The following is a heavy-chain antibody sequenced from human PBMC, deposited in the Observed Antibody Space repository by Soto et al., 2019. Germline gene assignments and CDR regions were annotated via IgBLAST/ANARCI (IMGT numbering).Heavy chain of an antibody. D-gene: IGHD3-10*01. J-gene: IGHJ5*02. CDR3: ARGATGELFPFASFDP. V-gene: IGHV1-18*01. CDR2: ISAYNGNT. CDR1: GYTFTSYG. Sequence: GASVKVSCKASGYTFTSYGISWVRQAPGQGLEWMGWISAYNGNTNYAQKLQGRVTMTTDTSTSTAYMELRSLRSDDTAVYYCARGATGELFPFASFDPWGQGTLVPVSS.